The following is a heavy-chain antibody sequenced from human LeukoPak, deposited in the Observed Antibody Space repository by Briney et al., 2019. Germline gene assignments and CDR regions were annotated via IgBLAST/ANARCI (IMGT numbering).Heavy chain of an antibody. D-gene: IGHD6-13*01. J-gene: IGHJ5*02. CDR2: IVPIFGTA. V-gene: IGHV1-69*13. CDR3: ARDHRLQLENWFDP. Sequence: SVKVSCKASGGAFNNYAINWVRQAPGQGLEWMGGIVPIFGTANYAQKFQGRVTITADESTSTAYMELSSLRSDDTAIYYCARDHRLQLENWFDPWGQGTLVTVSS. CDR1: GGAFNNYA.